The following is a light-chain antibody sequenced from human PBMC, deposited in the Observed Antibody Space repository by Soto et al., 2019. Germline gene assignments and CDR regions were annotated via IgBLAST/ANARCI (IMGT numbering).Light chain of an antibody. CDR2: KDK. CDR1: ALAKQY. Sequence: SYELTQPPSVSVSPGQTARITCSGDALAKQYAYWYQQKPGHAPILVIFKDKERPSGIPERFSGSSSGTTVTLTISGVQAEDEADYYCQSADISGPYVFGIGTKVTVL. V-gene: IGLV3-25*03. J-gene: IGLJ1*01. CDR3: QSADISGPYV.